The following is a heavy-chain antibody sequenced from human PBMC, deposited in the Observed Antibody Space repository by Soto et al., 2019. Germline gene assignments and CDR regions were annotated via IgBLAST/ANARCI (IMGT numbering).Heavy chain of an antibody. CDR3: ARDNGCDSSGRFYFYYGMDV. Sequence: QVQLVQSGAEVKKPGASVKVSCKASGYTFTSYYMHWVRQAPGQGLEWMGIINPSGGSTSYAQKLQGRVTMTRDTSTSTVYMELSSLRSEDTAVYYCARDNGCDSSGRFYFYYGMDVWGQGTTVTVSS. D-gene: IGHD3-22*01. CDR2: INPSGGST. CDR1: GYTFTSYY. J-gene: IGHJ6*02. V-gene: IGHV1-46*01.